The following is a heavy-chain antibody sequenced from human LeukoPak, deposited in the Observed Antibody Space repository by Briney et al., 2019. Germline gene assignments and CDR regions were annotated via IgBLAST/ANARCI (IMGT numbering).Heavy chain of an antibody. CDR3: ARSPTKRVTEDY. CDR1: GGSISSGGYS. J-gene: IGHJ4*02. CDR2: IYYTGNT. V-gene: IGHV4-30-4*07. D-gene: IGHD5-18*01. Sequence: PSETLSLTCAVSGGSISSGGYSWSWIRQPPGKAMEFIAYIYYTGNTYFNPSLKSRVTISVDTSKNQFSLKLSSVTAADTAVYYCARSPTKRVTEDYWGQGLLVTVSS.